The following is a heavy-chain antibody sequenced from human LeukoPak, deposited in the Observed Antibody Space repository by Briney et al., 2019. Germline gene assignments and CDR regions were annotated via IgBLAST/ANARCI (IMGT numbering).Heavy chain of an antibody. D-gene: IGHD6-13*01. CDR2: VSSNGAKT. CDR3: GKDPLWVATTGSLDY. J-gene: IGHJ4*02. V-gene: IGHV3-23*01. Sequence: PGGSLRLSCAASGFTFSSYAITWVRQAPGKGLEWVSAVSSNGAKTYYADSVKGRFTISRDNYKNMVFLQMNSLRAEDTAVYYCGKDPLWVATTGSLDYWGQGTLVTVSS. CDR1: GFTFSSYA.